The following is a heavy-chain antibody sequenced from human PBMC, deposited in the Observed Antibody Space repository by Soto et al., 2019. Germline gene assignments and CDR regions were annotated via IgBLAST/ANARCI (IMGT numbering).Heavy chain of an antibody. Sequence: PSETLSLTCAVDGGSFSGYYWSWIRQPPGKGLEWIGEINYSGSTNYNPSLKSRVTISVDTSKKQISLNLNSVTAADTAVYYCARGVSGKGDSFDYWGQGTLVTVSS. CDR3: ARGVSGKGDSFDY. V-gene: IGHV4-34*01. CDR1: GGSFSGYY. J-gene: IGHJ4*02. CDR2: INYSGST. D-gene: IGHD3-10*01.